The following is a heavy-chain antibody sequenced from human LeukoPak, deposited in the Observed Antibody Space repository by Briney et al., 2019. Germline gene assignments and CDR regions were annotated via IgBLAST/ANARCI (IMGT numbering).Heavy chain of an antibody. CDR1: GGSISSYY. CDR2: IYYSGST. CDR3: ARLIDSSGYYFIDY. Sequence: PSETLSLTCTVSGGSISSYYWSWIRQPPGKGLEWIGCIYYSGSTNYNPSLKSRVTISVDTSKNQFSLKLSSVTAADTAVYYCARLIDSSGYYFIDYWGQGTLVTVSS. D-gene: IGHD3-22*01. V-gene: IGHV4-59*08. J-gene: IGHJ4*02.